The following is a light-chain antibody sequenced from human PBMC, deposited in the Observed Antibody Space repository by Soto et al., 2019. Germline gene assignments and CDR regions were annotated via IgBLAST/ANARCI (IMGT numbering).Light chain of an antibody. V-gene: IGLV3-9*01. Sequence: SYELTQPLSVSVALGQTARITCGGNNIGSKNVHWYQQKPGQAPVLVIYRDSNRPSGIPERFSGSNSGNTATLTISRAQAGDEADYYCQVWDSTVVFGGGTKLNVL. CDR3: QVWDSTVV. J-gene: IGLJ2*01. CDR2: RDS. CDR1: NIGSKN.